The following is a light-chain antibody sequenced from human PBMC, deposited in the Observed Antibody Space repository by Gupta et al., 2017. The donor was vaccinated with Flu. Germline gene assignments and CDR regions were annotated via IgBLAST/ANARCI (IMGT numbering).Light chain of an antibody. CDR2: AAS. V-gene: IGKV1-39*01. Sequence: DIQMTQSPSSLSASVGDRVTITCRASQSISSYLNWYQQKPGKAPKLLSYAASRVQSGVPSRFSGSGSGTDFTLTISRLQPEHFATYDCQQRYTTPMAFGQGTKVEIK. J-gene: IGKJ1*01. CDR3: QQRYTTPMA. CDR1: QSISSY.